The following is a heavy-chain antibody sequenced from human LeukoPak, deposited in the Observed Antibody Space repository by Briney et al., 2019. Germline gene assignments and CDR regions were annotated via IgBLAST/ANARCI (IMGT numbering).Heavy chain of an antibody. CDR3: ARLYLPATRFDY. J-gene: IGHJ4*02. V-gene: IGHV1-46*01. Sequence: ASVKVSCKASGFTFTSYYMHWVRQAPGQGLEWMGIINPSGHTTNYAQKFQGRVTMTRDTPTSTVYMELSSLRSEDTAVYYCARLYLPATRFDYWGQGTLVTVSS. CDR2: INPSGHTT. D-gene: IGHD5-24*01. CDR1: GFTFTSYY.